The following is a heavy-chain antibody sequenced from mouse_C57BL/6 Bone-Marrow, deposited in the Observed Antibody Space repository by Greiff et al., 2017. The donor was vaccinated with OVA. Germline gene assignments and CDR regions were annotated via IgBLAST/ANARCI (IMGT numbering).Heavy chain of an antibody. J-gene: IGHJ2*01. CDR2: ISSGGSYT. CDR3: ARHVYYGYVDY. Sequence: EVKLVESGGDLVKPGGSLKLSCAASGFTFSSYGMSWVRQTPDKRLEWVATISSGGSYTYYPDSVKGRFTISRDNAKNTLYLQMSSLKSEDTAMYYCARHVYYGYVDYWGQGTTLTVSS. CDR1: GFTFSSYG. V-gene: IGHV5-6*01. D-gene: IGHD2-2*01.